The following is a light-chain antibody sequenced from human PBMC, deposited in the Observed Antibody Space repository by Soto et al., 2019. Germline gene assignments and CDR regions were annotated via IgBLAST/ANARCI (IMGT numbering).Light chain of an antibody. CDR3: SSYTSTSAPYV. CDR1: SSDIGGYDY. Sequence: QSALTQPASVSGFPGQSITISCTGTSSDIGGYDYVSWYRQHPGKAPKLIIYDVSGRPSGVSNRFSGSKSANTASLTISGLQAEDEADYHCSSYTSTSAPYVFGTGTKVTVL. V-gene: IGLV2-14*03. CDR2: DVS. J-gene: IGLJ1*01.